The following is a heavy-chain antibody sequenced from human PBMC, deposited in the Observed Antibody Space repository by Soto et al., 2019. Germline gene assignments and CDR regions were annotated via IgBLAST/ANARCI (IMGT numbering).Heavy chain of an antibody. CDR3: ARAFYGSGTYSLDY. CDR1: GGSISSGGYS. J-gene: IGHJ4*02. V-gene: IGHV4-30-2*01. CDR2: IYHSGST. Sequence: SETLSLTCAVSGGSISSGGYSWSWIRQPPGKGLEWIGYIYHSGSTYYNPSLKSRVTISVDRSKNQFSLKLSSVTAADTAVYYCARAFYGSGTYSLDYWCQGALVPVSS. D-gene: IGHD3-10*01.